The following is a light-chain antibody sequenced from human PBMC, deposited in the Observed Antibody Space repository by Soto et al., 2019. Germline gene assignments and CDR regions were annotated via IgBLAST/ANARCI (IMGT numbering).Light chain of an antibody. CDR3: QQLTSYPRST. V-gene: IGKV1-9*01. Sequence: DIQLTQSPSFLSASVGDRVTITCRASQGISNYLAWYQQRPGKAPKLLIYAASTLQTGVPSRFSGSGSGTEFPLTISSLQPEDFATYHCQQLTSYPRSTFGQGTRLEI. CDR2: AAS. J-gene: IGKJ5*01. CDR1: QGISNY.